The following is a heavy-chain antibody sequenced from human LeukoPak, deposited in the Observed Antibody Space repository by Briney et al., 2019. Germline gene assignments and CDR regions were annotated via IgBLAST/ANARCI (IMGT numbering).Heavy chain of an antibody. V-gene: IGHV5-51*01. J-gene: IGHJ4*02. CDR1: GYNFTNYW. Sequence: GESLKISCKGSGYNFTNYWVAWVRQMPGKDLEWLGMIYPDDSDTRYSPSFQGHVTISADKSISTAYLQWSSLEASDTAIYYCARPPRVPDPFYFDFWGQGTLVTVSS. CDR3: ARPPRVPDPFYFDF. CDR2: IYPDDSDT. D-gene: IGHD3-3*01.